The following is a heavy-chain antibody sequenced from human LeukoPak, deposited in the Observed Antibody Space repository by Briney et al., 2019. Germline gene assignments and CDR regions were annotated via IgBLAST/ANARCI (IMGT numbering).Heavy chain of an antibody. J-gene: IGHJ4*02. CDR3: ATFSDIVLTPALVGQF. Sequence: PGGSLRLSCAASGFTFSSYSMNWVRQPPGKALEWIGYINYSGTTYYIPSLKSRVTISLDRSKNQFSLKLSSVTATDTAVYYCATFSDIVLTPALVGQFWGQGALVTVSS. CDR2: INYSGTT. D-gene: IGHD2-8*01. CDR1: GFTFSSYS. V-gene: IGHV4-59*04.